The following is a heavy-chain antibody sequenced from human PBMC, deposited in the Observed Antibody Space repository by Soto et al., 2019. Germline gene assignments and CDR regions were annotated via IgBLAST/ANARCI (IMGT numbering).Heavy chain of an antibody. J-gene: IGHJ4*02. V-gene: IGHV1-46*01. CDR2: INPSDGTT. CDR3: ARGGRDAYFRY. CDR1: GYTFTNYW. Sequence: QVQLVQSGAEVKEPGASVEVSCKASGYTFTNYWMHWVRQAPGQGLDWMGIINPSDGTTTYAQKFQGRVTVTRDTSTSKVYMELNSLTSDDTAVYYCARGGRDAYFRYWGQGTLVNVSS. D-gene: IGHD1-26*01.